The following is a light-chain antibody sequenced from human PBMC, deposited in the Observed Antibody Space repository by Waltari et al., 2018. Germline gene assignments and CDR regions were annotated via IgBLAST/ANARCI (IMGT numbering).Light chain of an antibody. Sequence: IVLTQSPATLSLSPGERATLPCRASQTGSTYLAWFQQKPGQAPRLLIYDASNRAPGRPARFSGSGSGKDFSLTISSLEPEDFGVYYCLQRSVWPWTFGQGTKVAVK. V-gene: IGKV3-11*01. J-gene: IGKJ1*01. CDR1: QTGSTY. CDR2: DAS. CDR3: LQRSVWPWT.